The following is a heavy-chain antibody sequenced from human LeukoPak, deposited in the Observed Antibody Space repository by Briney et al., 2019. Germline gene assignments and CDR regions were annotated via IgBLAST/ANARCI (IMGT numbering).Heavy chain of an antibody. Sequence: SETLSLTCTVSGASVTDYYWSWIRQSPGKGLEWLSYIHHSGNSDYNPSLRSRVTTSLDTSKNQFSLNLISVTAADTAVYYCTRGHWGLQSWSQGTLVTVSS. D-gene: IGHD7-27*01. CDR1: GASVTDYY. V-gene: IGHV4-59*02. CDR3: TRGHWGLQS. J-gene: IGHJ5*02. CDR2: IHHSGNS.